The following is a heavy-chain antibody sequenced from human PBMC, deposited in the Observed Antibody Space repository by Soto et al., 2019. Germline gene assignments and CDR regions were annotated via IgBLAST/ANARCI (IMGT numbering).Heavy chain of an antibody. CDR1: GFFLRDFG. D-gene: IGHD6-19*01. CDR3: AKAMAGKWHPFDS. CDR2: IWYDGSNT. J-gene: IGHJ4*01. V-gene: IGHV3-33*06. Sequence: PGGSLRLSCVASGFFLRDFGMHWVRQAPGKGLEWVSVIWYDGSNTYQGESVKGRFTMSRDISKNTLYLQMDSLRPEDTAVYYYAKAMAGKWHPFDSWGHGPRVTVSS.